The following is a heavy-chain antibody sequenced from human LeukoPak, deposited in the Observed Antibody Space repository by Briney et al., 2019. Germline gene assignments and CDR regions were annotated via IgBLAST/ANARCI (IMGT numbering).Heavy chain of an antibody. D-gene: IGHD3-10*01. CDR2: IDPSDSYT. CDR3: ARLGGSGSYYRSEDWFDP. J-gene: IGHJ5*02. Sequence: GESLKISCKGSGYSFTSYWISWVRQMPGKGLEWMGRIDPSDSYTNYSPSFQGHVTLSADKSISTAYLQWSSMKASDSAMYYCARLGGSGSYYRSEDWFDPWGQGTRVTVSS. V-gene: IGHV5-10-1*01. CDR1: GYSFTSYW.